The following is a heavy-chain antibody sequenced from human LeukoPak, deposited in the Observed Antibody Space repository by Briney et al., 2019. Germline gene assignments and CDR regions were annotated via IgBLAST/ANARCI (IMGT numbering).Heavy chain of an antibody. D-gene: IGHD4-23*01. CDR3: ARLGGGNDY. Sequence: GGSLRLSCAASGFTFSSYGMHWVRQAPGKGLEWVAVISYDGSNKYYADSVKGRFTISRDNSKNTLYLQMNSLRSEDTAVYYCARLGGGNDYWGQGTLVTVSS. CDR2: ISYDGSNK. V-gene: IGHV3-30*03. J-gene: IGHJ4*02. CDR1: GFTFSSYG.